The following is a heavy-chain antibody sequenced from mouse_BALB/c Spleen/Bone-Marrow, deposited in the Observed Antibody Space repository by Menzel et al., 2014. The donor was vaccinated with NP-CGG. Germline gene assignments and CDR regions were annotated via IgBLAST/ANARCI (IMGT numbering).Heavy chain of an antibody. CDR1: GFTFSSYY. CDR3: ARHGGFGNYFDY. D-gene: IGHD1-1*02. CDR2: INSNGGSA. J-gene: IGHJ2*01. Sequence: EVQLQQSGGGLVKLGGSLKLSCAASGFTFSSYYMSWVRQTPEKRLELVAAINSNGGSAYYPDTVEGRFTISRDNAKNALFLQLSSLKSEDTALYYCARHGGFGNYFDYWGQGTTLTVSS. V-gene: IGHV5-6-2*01.